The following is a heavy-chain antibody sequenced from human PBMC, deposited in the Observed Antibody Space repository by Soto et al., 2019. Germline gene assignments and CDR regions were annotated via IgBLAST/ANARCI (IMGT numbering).Heavy chain of an antibody. CDR3: ALRSRNSGIWDGGCFDP. Sequence: QITLKESGPTLVEPTQTLTLTCTFSGFSLTTSGVGVGWVSQSPGKALEWLAFVYWDDDNRYSPSLKSRLTSSKDTSKNQVVLTMTNMDPVDTATYYCALRSRNSGIWDGGCFDPWRQGILFTVSS. D-gene: IGHD3-10*01. CDR2: VYWDDDN. J-gene: IGHJ5*02. V-gene: IGHV2-5*02. CDR1: GFSLTTSGVG.